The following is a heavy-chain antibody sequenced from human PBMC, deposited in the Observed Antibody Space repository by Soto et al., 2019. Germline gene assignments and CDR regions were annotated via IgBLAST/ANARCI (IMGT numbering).Heavy chain of an antibody. J-gene: IGHJ4*02. CDR1: GGSISSYY. V-gene: IGHV4-4*07. Sequence: PSETLSLTCTVSGGSISSYYWSWIRQPAGKGLEWIGRIYTSGSTNYNPSLKSRVTMSVDTSKNQFSLKLSSVTAADTAVYYCARLIGQYSSGWYYQFAYPGQGTPVPGSS. CDR3: ARLIGQYSSGWYYQFAY. D-gene: IGHD6-13*01. CDR2: IYTSGST.